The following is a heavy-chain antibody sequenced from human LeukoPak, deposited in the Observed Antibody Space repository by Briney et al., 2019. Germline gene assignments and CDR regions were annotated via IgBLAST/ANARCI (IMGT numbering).Heavy chain of an antibody. Sequence: SVNLSRKASVATFSSYAISWVRQAPGQGLEWRGGFIPIFGTANYAQKFQGRVTITTDESTSTAYMELSSLRSEDTAVYYCARVREDELLLSFDPWGQGTLVTVSS. CDR1: VATFSSYA. CDR3: ARVREDELLLSFDP. V-gene: IGHV1-69*05. D-gene: IGHD2-15*01. J-gene: IGHJ5*02. CDR2: FIPIFGTA.